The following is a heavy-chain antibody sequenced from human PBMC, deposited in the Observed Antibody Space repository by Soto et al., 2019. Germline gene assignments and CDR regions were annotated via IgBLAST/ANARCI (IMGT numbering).Heavy chain of an antibody. CDR2: IYSGGST. J-gene: IGHJ3*02. CDR3: ARDMPTTVLGHDAFDM. CDR1: GLTVSSNY. D-gene: IGHD2-8*02. Sequence: PGGSLRLSCAASGLTVSSNYMSWVRQAPGKGLEWVSVIYSGGSTHYADSVKGRFTISRDNSKNTLYLQMNSLRAEDTAVYFCARDMPTTVLGHDAFDMWGQGTMVTVSS. V-gene: IGHV3-66*01.